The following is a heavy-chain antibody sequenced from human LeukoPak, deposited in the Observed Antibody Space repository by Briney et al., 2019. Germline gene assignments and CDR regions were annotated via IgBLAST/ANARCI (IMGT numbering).Heavy chain of an antibody. D-gene: IGHD2-2*01. CDR1: GGTFSSYA. Sequence: ASVKVSCKASGGTFSSYAISWVRQAPGQGLEWMGGIIPIFGTANYTQKFQGRVTITADESTSTAYMELSSLRSEDTAVYYCARAVAAGYCSSTSCYPPDYYYGMDVWGQGTTVTVSS. CDR3: ARAVAAGYCSSTSCYPPDYYYGMDV. J-gene: IGHJ6*02. V-gene: IGHV1-69*13. CDR2: IIPIFGTA.